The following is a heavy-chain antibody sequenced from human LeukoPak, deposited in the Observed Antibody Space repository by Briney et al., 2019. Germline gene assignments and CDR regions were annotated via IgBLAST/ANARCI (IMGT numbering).Heavy chain of an antibody. D-gene: IGHD3-10*01. V-gene: IGHV4-59*01. CDR3: ARVGTYGSGSYLSWLDY. Sequence: SETLSLTCTVSGGSISSYYWSWLRQPPGKGLEWIGYIYYSGSTNYNPSLKSRVTISVDTSKNQFSLKLSSVTAADTAVYYCARVGTYGSGSYLSWLDYWGQGTLVTVSS. CDR2: IYYSGST. J-gene: IGHJ4*02. CDR1: GGSISSYY.